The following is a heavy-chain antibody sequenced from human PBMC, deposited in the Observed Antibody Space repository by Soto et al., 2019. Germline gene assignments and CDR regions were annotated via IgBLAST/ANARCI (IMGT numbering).Heavy chain of an antibody. V-gene: IGHV4-4*07. CDR1: GGSISSYY. CDR2: IFTSGST. CDR3: ARAGGSSWYYYYYGMDV. D-gene: IGHD2-15*01. Sequence: SETLSLTCTVSGGSISSYYWSWIRQPAGKGLEWIGRIFTSGSTNYNPSLKSRVTMSVDTSKNQFSLKLSSVTAADTAVYYCARAGGSSWYYYYYGMDVWGQGTTVTVSS. J-gene: IGHJ6*02.